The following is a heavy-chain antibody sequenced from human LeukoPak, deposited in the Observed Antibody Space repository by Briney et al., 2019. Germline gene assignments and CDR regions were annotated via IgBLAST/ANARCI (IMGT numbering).Heavy chain of an antibody. Sequence: PGGSLRLSXAASGFTFSSYGMHWVSQAPGKGLEWVAFIRYDGSNKYYADSVKGRFTISRDNSKNTLYLQMNSLRAEDTAVYYCAKDHDDFPGSGYWGQGTLVTVSS. CDR2: IRYDGSNK. V-gene: IGHV3-30*02. CDR1: GFTFSSYG. CDR3: AKDHDDFPGSGY. D-gene: IGHD3-3*01. J-gene: IGHJ4*02.